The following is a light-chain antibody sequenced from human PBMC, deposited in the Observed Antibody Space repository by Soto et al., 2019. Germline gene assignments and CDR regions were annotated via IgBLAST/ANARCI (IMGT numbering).Light chain of an antibody. J-gene: IGLJ1*01. CDR1: SSDISGYNY. V-gene: IGLV2-11*01. Sequence: QSALTQPPSVSGSPGQSVTISCTGTSSDISGYNYVSWYQQHPGKAPKLIIYAASERPSGVPDRFSGSTSGNTASLAISGLQPDDEADYYCSSFAFNYVFGTGTKVTVL. CDR2: AAS. CDR3: SSFAFNYV.